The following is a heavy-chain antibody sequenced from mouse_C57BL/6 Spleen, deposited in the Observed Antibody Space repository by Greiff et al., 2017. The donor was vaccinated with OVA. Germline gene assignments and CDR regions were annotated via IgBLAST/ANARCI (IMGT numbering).Heavy chain of an antibody. CDR1: GYSITSGYY. J-gene: IGHJ3*01. D-gene: IGHD2-1*01. CDR2: ISYDGSN. CDR3: ARGYYGNHGGFAY. Sequence: EVQLQESGPGLVKPSQSLSLTCSVTGYSITSGYYWNWIRQFPGNKLEWIGYISYDGSNNYNPSLKNRISITRDTSKNQFFLKLNSVTTEDTATYYCARGYYGNHGGFAYWGQGTLVTVSA. V-gene: IGHV3-6*01.